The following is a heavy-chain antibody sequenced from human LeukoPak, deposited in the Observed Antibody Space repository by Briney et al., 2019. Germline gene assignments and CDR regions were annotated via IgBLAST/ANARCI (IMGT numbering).Heavy chain of an antibody. Sequence: SEALSLTCTVSGGSIRNYYWSWIRQPPGKGLEWIGFIYYSGSTNYNPSLKRRVTISVDTSKNQFSLKLSSVTAADTAVYYCARGEYGYGYFDYWGQGTLVTVSS. V-gene: IGHV4-59*01. D-gene: IGHD5-18*01. CDR2: IYYSGST. CDR1: GGSIRNYY. CDR3: ARGEYGYGYFDY. J-gene: IGHJ4*02.